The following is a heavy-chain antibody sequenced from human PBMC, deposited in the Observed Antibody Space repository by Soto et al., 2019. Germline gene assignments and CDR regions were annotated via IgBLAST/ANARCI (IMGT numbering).Heavy chain of an antibody. J-gene: IGHJ4*02. Sequence: PGGFLRLSCAASGFTFSSYAMSWVRQAPGKGLEWVSAISGSGGSTYYADSVKGRFTISRDNSKNTLYLQMNSLRAEDTAVSYCAKGSLESVTPLDYWGQGTLVTVSS. CDR2: ISGSGGST. CDR3: AKGSLESVTPLDY. CDR1: GFTFSSYA. V-gene: IGHV3-23*01.